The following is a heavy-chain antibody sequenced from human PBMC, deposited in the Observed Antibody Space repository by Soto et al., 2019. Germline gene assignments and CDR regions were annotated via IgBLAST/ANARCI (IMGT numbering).Heavy chain of an antibody. Sequence: QVQMVQSGAEVKKPGASVKVSCKASGHTFTGHHMHWVRQAPGQGLEWMGLIDLDIGDTKYAQKFQGRVTSTSDTSITTADMELRWLRSDDTAVYYCALEPAGTAGFDYWGQGTLVTVSS. CDR2: IDLDIGDT. D-gene: IGHD2-2*01. CDR3: ALEPAGTAGFDY. V-gene: IGHV1-2*02. J-gene: IGHJ4*02. CDR1: GHTFTGHH.